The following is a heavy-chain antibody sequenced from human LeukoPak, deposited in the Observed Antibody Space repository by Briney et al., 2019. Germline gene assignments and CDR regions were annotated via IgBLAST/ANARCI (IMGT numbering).Heavy chain of an antibody. CDR3: ARVGSGRGSHFDY. V-gene: IGHV4-59*01. Sequence: PSETLSLTCTVSGGSISSYYWIWIRQPPGKGLEWIGYIYYSGSTNYNPSLKSRVTISVDTSKNQFSLKLSSVTAADTAVYYCARVGSGRGSHFDYWGQGTLVSVSS. CDR1: GGSISSYY. J-gene: IGHJ4*02. CDR2: IYYSGST. D-gene: IGHD1-26*01.